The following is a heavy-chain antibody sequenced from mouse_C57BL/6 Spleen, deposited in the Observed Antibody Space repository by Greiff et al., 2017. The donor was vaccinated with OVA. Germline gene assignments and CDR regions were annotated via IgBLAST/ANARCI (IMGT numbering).Heavy chain of an antibody. D-gene: IGHD2-3*01. CDR2: IDTANGNT. J-gene: IGHJ2*01. CDR3: ASHYDGYRDY. V-gene: IGHV14-3*01. Sequence: EVQLQQSVAELVRPGASVKLSCTASGFNIKNTYMHWVKQRPEQGLEWIGRIDTANGNTKYAPKFQGKATITADTSSNPASLQLSSLTSEASSFSYSASHYDGYRDYWGQGTTLTVSS. CDR1: GFNIKNTY.